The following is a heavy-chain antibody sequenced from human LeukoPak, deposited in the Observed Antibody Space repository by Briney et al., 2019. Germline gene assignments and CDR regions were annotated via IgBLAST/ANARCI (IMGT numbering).Heavy chain of an antibody. CDR1: GFTFSSYG. CDR2: ISYDGSNK. D-gene: IGHD3-9*01. V-gene: IGHV3-30*18. J-gene: IGHJ6*02. Sequence: GGSLRPSCAASGFTFSSYGMHWVRQAPGKGLEWVAVISYDGSNKYYADSVKGRFTISRDNSKNTLYLQMNSLRAEDTAVYYCAKEAGSLTFYYGMDVWGQGTTVTVSS. CDR3: AKEAGSLTFYYGMDV.